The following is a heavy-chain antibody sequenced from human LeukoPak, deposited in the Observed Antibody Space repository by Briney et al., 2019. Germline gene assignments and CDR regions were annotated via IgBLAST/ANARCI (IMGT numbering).Heavy chain of an antibody. CDR1: GVTFSSYG. J-gene: IGHJ4*02. V-gene: IGHV3-33*08. CDR3: ARDFSSGWIDY. Sequence: GGSLRLSCAASGVTFSSYGMHWVRQAPGKGLEWVTIIWHDGSNKYYADSVKGRFTISRDNSKNTLYLQMNSLRAEDTAVYYCARDFSSGWIDYWGQGTLVTVSS. CDR2: IWHDGSNK. D-gene: IGHD6-19*01.